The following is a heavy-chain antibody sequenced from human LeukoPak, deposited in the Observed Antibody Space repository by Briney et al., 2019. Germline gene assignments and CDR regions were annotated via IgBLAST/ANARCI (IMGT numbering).Heavy chain of an antibody. CDR2: ISAYNGNT. V-gene: IGHV1-18*01. CDR3: ARGSALRYCSSTSCYPFDY. CDR1: GYTFTSYG. D-gene: IGHD2-2*01. Sequence: ASVKVSCKASGYTFTSYGINWVRQAPGQGLEWMGWISAYNGNTNYAQKLQGRVTMTTDTSTSTAYMELRSLRSDDTAVYYCARGSALRYCSSTSCYPFDYWGQGTLVTVSS. J-gene: IGHJ4*02.